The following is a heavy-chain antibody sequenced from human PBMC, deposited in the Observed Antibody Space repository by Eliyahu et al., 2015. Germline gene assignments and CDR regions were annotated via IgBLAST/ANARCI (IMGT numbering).Heavy chain of an antibody. CDR1: GYTXTRYG. V-gene: IGHV1-18*04. D-gene: IGHD2-2*01. J-gene: IGHJ3*01. CDR3: ARAAYCRSTSCYLGSDAFDF. CDR2: ISAYNGNT. Sequence: QVQLVQSGAEVKKPGASVKVSCKASGYTXTRYGISXXRQAPGHGLEWLGWISAYNGNTNYAQNLQGRVTVTTDASTTTAYMELGSLRFDDTAVYYCARAAYCRSTSCYLGSDAFDFWGQGTMVTVSS.